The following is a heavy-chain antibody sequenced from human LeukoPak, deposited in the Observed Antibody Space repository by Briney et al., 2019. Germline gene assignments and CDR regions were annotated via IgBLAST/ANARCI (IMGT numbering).Heavy chain of an antibody. J-gene: IGHJ6*03. CDR1: GGSISSYY. CDR3: ARLYGGPRYYYYYYYMDV. Sequence: SETLSLTCTVSGGSISSYYWSWIRQPPGKGLEWIGYIYTSGSTNYNPSLKSRVTISVDTSKNQFSLKLSSVTAADTAVYYCARLYGGPRYYYYYYYMDVWGKGTTVTVSS. D-gene: IGHD4/OR15-4a*01. CDR2: IYTSGST. V-gene: IGHV4-4*09.